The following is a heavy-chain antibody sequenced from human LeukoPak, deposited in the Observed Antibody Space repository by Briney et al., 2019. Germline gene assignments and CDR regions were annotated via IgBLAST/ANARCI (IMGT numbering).Heavy chain of an antibody. V-gene: IGHV4-4*07. Sequence: SETLSLTCTVSGGSISSYYWSWIRQPAGKGLEWIGRIYTSGSTNYNPSLKSRVTISVDKSKNQFSLKLSSVTAADTAVYYCARDLSTFGAVAGKSWGQGTLVTVSS. CDR2: IYTSGST. CDR1: GGSISSYY. CDR3: ARDLSTFGAVAGKS. J-gene: IGHJ4*02. D-gene: IGHD6-19*01.